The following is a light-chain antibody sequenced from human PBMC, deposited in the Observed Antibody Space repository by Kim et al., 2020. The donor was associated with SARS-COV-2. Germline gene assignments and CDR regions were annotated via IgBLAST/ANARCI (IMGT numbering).Light chain of an antibody. Sequence: DVQMTPSPSSLATSVGDRVTLTCRASQGIGNYLAWYQQKPGKVPKLLIYGASTLQSGVPSRFSGSGSETDFILTIGSLQPEDVATYYCQKYNSAPFTFGPGTRLEIK. CDR1: QGIGNY. CDR3: QKYNSAPFT. J-gene: IGKJ5*01. CDR2: GAS. V-gene: IGKV1-27*01.